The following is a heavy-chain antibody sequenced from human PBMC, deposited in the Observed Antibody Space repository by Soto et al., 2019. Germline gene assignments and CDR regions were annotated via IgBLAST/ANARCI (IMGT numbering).Heavy chain of an antibody. CDR1: GYTFTSYG. CDR2: TNAANGDT. D-gene: IGHD6-13*01. CDR3: VRGHVSATGIHWFDP. Sequence: ASVKVSCKASGYTFTSYGIHWVRQAPGQRREGMGWTNAANGDTKYSPKFQGSVTITRDPSASTAYMELSSLRSEDTAVYYCVRGHVSATGIHWFDPWGQGTLVTVSS. V-gene: IGHV1-3*01. J-gene: IGHJ5*01.